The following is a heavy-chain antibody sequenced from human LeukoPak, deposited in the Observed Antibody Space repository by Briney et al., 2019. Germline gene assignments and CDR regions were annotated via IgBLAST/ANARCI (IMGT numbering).Heavy chain of an antibody. CDR1: GGTFSSYA. V-gene: IGHV1-69*13. CDR2: IIPIFGTA. D-gene: IGHD2-2*01. Sequence: GASVKVSCKASGGTFSSYAISWVRQAPGQGLEWMGGIIPIFGTANYAQKFQGRVTITADESTSTAYMELSSLRSEGTAVYYCARGNCSSTSCYGREDYWGQGTLVTVSS. J-gene: IGHJ4*02. CDR3: ARGNCSSTSCYGREDY.